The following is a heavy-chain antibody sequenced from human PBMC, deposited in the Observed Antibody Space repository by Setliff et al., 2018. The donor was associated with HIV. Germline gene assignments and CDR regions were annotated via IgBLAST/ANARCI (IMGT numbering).Heavy chain of an antibody. Sequence: SETLSLTCTVSGGSISNYYWSWIRQPAGKGLEWIGRIQTSGRTNNNPSLRSRVTMSVDTSKDQFSLILTSVTAADTAVYYCARSSRVNCGGDCYLFDYWGQGTPVTVSS. CDR3: ARSSRVNCGGDCYLFDY. V-gene: IGHV4-4*07. D-gene: IGHD2-21*02. CDR2: IQTSGRT. CDR1: GGSISNYY. J-gene: IGHJ4*02.